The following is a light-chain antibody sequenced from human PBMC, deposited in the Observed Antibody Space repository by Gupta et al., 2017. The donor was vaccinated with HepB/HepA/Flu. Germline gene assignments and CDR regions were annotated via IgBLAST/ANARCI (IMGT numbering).Light chain of an antibody. CDR1: RSVRYRYNNENA. CDR3: QQDSTTPYT. V-gene: IGKV4-1*01. Sequence: DIVLTQSPDSLAVSLGERATINCKSSRSVRYRYNNENALVWYQQKPGQPTKWLISWASTRQSGVPDRCSGSGSGTECTLTISSLQAEDVAVDVCQQDSTTPYTCGQGTKLEIK. J-gene: IGKJ2*01. CDR2: WAS.